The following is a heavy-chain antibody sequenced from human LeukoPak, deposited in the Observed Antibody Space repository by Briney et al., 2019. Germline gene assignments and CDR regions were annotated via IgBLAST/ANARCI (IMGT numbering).Heavy chain of an antibody. Sequence: GGSLRLSCAASGFTFSSYAMHWVRQAPGKGLEWVAVISYDGSNKYYADSVKGRFTISRDNSKNTLYLQMNSLRAEDTAVYYCARGAFYSWSDGWFDPWGQGTLVTVSS. V-gene: IGHV3-30-3*01. CDR2: ISYDGSNK. J-gene: IGHJ5*02. CDR3: ARGAFYSWSDGWFDP. CDR1: GFTFSSYA. D-gene: IGHD1-20*01.